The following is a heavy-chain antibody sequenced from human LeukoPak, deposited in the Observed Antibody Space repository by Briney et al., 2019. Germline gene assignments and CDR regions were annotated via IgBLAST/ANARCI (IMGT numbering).Heavy chain of an antibody. D-gene: IGHD6-19*01. CDR1: GFTVSSNY. Sequence: GGSLRLSCAASGFTVSSNYMSWVRQAPGKGLEWVSVIYSGGSTYYADSVKGRFTISRDNSKNTLYLQMNSLRAEDTAVYYCAKDSGIAVAGVFDYWGQGTLVTVSS. V-gene: IGHV3-53*01. CDR3: AKDSGIAVAGVFDY. CDR2: IYSGGST. J-gene: IGHJ4*02.